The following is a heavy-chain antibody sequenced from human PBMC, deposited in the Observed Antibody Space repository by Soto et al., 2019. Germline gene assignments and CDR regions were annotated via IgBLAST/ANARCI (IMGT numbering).Heavy chain of an antibody. CDR1: GGSFTSNNW. V-gene: IGHV4-4*02. Sequence: SETLSLTCAVSGGSFTSNNWWTWVRQPPGQGLEWIGEIYRTGSTNYNPSLKSRVTISLDKSENQFSLKVTSLTAADTVVYYCASRDPGTSVDYWGQGTLVTVSS. D-gene: IGHD1-7*01. CDR2: IYRTGST. CDR3: ASRDPGTSVDY. J-gene: IGHJ4*02.